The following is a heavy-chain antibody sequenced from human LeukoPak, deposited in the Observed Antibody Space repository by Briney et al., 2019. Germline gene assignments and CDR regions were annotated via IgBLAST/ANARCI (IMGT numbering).Heavy chain of an antibody. Sequence: GGSLRLSCIASGFTFSSYSMNWVRQAPGKGLEWVSSITATSSSTYDADSVQGRSTISRDNSKNTLYLQMNSLTPEDTAIYYCTKCLKWFGERNNYYYYIDVWGKGTTVTISS. J-gene: IGHJ6*03. CDR1: GFTFSSYS. CDR2: ITATSSST. V-gene: IGHV3-23*01. D-gene: IGHD3-10*01. CDR3: TKCLKWFGERNNYYYYIDV.